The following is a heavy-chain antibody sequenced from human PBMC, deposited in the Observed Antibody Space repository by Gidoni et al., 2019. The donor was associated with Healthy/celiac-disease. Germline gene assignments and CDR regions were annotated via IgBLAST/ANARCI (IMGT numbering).Heavy chain of an antibody. Sequence: QVQLVESGGGVVQPGRSLRLSCAASGFTFSSYAMHWVRQAPGKVLEWVAVISYDGSNKYYADSVKGRFTISRDNSKNTLYLQMNSLRAEDTAVYYCARDIAAAGTPGVYWGQGTLVTVSS. CDR2: ISYDGSNK. J-gene: IGHJ4*02. D-gene: IGHD6-13*01. CDR3: ARDIAAAGTPGVY. V-gene: IGHV3-30*01. CDR1: GFTFSSYA.